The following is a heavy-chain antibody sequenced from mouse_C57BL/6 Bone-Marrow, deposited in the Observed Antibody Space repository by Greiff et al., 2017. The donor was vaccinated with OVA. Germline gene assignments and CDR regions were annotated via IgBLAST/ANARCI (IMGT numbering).Heavy chain of an antibody. CDR1: GFNIKDDY. CDR2: IDPANGDT. J-gene: IGHJ4*01. Sequence: VQLQQSGAELVRPGASVKLSCTASGFNIKDDYMHWVKQRPEQGLEWIGWIDPANGDTEYASKFQGKATITADTSSNTAYLQLSSLTSEDTAVYYCTTPFYGSSYEDAMDYWGQGTSVTVSS. V-gene: IGHV14-4*01. CDR3: TTPFYGSSYEDAMDY. D-gene: IGHD1-1*01.